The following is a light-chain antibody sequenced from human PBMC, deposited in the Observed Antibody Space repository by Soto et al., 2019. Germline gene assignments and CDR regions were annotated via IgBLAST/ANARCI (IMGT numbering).Light chain of an antibody. J-gene: IGLJ1*01. CDR2: GNS. V-gene: IGLV1-40*01. CDR1: SSNIGAGYD. Sequence: QSVLTQPPSVSGAPGQRVTISCTGSSSNIGAGYDVPWYQQLPGTAPKLLIYGNSNRPSGVPDRFSGSKSGTSASLAITGLQAEDEADDYCQSYDSSLTFYVFGTGTKLTVL. CDR3: QSYDSSLTFYV.